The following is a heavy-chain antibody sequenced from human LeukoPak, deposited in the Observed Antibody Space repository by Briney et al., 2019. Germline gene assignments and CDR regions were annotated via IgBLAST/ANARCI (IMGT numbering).Heavy chain of an antibody. J-gene: IGHJ4*02. CDR1: GFTFRNYW. Sequence: GESLRLSCAASGFTFRNYWMSWVRQAPGKGLEWVATIKQDGSEKYYGDSVKGRFTISRDNAQSSLFLQMNSLRDEDAAVYYCANLLVVAAAQFDYWGQGTLVTVSS. CDR3: ANLLVVAAAQFDY. CDR2: IKQDGSEK. V-gene: IGHV3-7*01. D-gene: IGHD2-15*01.